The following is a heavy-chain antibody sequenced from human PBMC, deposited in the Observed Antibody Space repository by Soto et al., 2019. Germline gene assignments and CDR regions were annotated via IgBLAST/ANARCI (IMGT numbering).Heavy chain of an antibody. J-gene: IGHJ6*02. D-gene: IGHD6-6*01. CDR2: INHSGST. V-gene: IGHV4-34*01. CDR3: ARESRIAARAYYYYYYGMDV. CDR1: GGSFSGYY. Sequence: QVQLQQWGAGLLKPSETLSLTCAVYGGSFSGYYWSWIRQPPGKGLEWIGEINHSGSTNYNPSLKSRVTRSVDTSKNQFSLKLSSVTAADTAVYYCARESRIAARAYYYYYYGMDVWGQGTTVTVSS.